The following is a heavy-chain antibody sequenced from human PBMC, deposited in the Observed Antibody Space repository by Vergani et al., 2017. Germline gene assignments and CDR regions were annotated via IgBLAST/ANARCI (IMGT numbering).Heavy chain of an antibody. J-gene: IGHJ6*02. D-gene: IGHD3-10*01. CDR3: TRVGVVRGVSYYYSYYGMDV. Sequence: QVQLQESGPGLVKPSQTLSLTCTVSGGSISSGDHYWSWIRQPPGKGLEWIGYIYYSGSTYYNPSLKSRVTISVDTSKNHFSLKLSSVTAADTAVYYCTRVGVVRGVSYYYSYYGMDVWGQGTTVTVSS. CDR1: GGSISSGDHY. CDR2: IYYSGST. V-gene: IGHV4-30-4*08.